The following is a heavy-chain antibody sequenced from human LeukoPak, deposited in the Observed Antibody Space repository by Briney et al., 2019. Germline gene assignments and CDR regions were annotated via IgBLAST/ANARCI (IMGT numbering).Heavy chain of an antibody. CDR2: INHSGST. V-gene: IGHV4-34*01. J-gene: IGHJ4*02. CDR3: ARGGDSSGYYTGVLDY. D-gene: IGHD3-22*01. Sequence: SETLSLTCGVYGGSFSGYYWSWIRQPPGKRLEWIGEINHSGSTNYNPSLKSRVTISVDTSKNQFSLKLSSVTAADTAVYYCARGGDSSGYYTGVLDYWGQGTLVTVSS. CDR1: GGSFSGYY.